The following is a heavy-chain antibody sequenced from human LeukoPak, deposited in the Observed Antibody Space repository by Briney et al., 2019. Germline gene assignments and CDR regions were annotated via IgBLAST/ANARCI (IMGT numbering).Heavy chain of an antibody. J-gene: IGHJ4*02. CDR3: ARGEYQLPGDH. D-gene: IGHD2-2*01. CDR2: IWYDGSNK. V-gene: IGHV3-33*01. CDR1: GFTFSSYG. Sequence: GGSLRLSCAASGFTFSSYGMHWVRQAPGKGLEWVAVIWYDGSNKYYADSVKGRFTISRDNSKNTLYLQMNSLRAEDTAVYYCARGEYQLPGDHWGQGTLVTVSS.